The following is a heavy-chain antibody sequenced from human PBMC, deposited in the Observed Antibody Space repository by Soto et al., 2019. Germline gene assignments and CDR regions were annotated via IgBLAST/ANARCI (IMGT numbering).Heavy chain of an antibody. J-gene: IGHJ4*02. V-gene: IGHV3-23*01. CDR3: AKLGTYYYDSSGYYGY. CDR1: GFTFSSYA. D-gene: IGHD3-22*01. CDR2: ISGSGGST. Sequence: EVQLLESGGGLVQPGGSLRLSCAASGFTFSSYAMSWVRQAPGQGLECVSAISGSGGSTYYADSVKGRFTISRDNSKNTLYLQMNSLRAEDTAVYYCAKLGTYYYDSSGYYGYWGQGTLVTVSS.